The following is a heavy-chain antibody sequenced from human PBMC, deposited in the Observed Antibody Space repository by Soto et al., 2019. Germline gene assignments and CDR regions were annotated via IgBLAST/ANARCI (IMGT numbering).Heavy chain of an antibody. V-gene: IGHV4-30-2*01. CDR1: GGSITTSGYS. Sequence: HLQLQESGSGLVKPSQTLSLTCAVSGGSITTSGYSWSWIWQPPGKGLEWIGYIYPSGTIFYNPSLNSRVTISVDTSNNQFSLRLSSVTAADTAVYYCATYSAYAKYYFDYWGRGTLVTVSS. D-gene: IGHD5-12*01. CDR2: IYPSGTI. J-gene: IGHJ4*02. CDR3: ATYSAYAKYYFDY.